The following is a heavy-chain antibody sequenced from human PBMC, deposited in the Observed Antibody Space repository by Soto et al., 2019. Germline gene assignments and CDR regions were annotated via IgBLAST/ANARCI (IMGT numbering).Heavy chain of an antibody. CDR3: ARGQEGVVATH. CDR2: VKDGGHT. V-gene: IGHV4-34*01. CDR1: GGSLSGYS. D-gene: IGHD5-12*01. Sequence: QVQLQQWGAGLLKPSETLSLKCAVTGGSLSGYSWSWIRQPPGKGLEWIGEVKDGGHTNYSPSLRGRVTRSSDTSNNQFSLRLNSVTAADTGVYYCARGQEGVVATHWDHGSLVTVSS. J-gene: IGHJ4*01.